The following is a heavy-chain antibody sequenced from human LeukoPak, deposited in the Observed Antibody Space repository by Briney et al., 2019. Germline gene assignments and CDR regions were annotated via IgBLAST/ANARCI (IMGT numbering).Heavy chain of an antibody. J-gene: IGHJ4*02. D-gene: IGHD2/OR15-2a*01. CDR3: ARDFPRGIKETSD. Sequence: GGSLRLSCAASGFTVSSNYMSWVRQAPGKGQEWVSVIYSGGSTYYADSVKGRFTISRDNSKNTLYLQMNSLRAEDTAVYYCARDFPRGIKETSDWGQGTLVTVSS. V-gene: IGHV3-66*02. CDR2: IYSGGST. CDR1: GFTVSSNY.